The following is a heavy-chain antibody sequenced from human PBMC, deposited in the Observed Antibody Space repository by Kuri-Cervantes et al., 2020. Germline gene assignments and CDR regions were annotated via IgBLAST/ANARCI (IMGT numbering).Heavy chain of an antibody. CDR1: GFTFDDYA. J-gene: IGHJ6*02. CDR3: AKVLGPDYGMDV. V-gene: IGHV3-9*01. Sequence: GGSLRLSCAASGFTFDDYAMHWVRQAPGKGLEWVSGISWNSGSIGYADSVKGRFTISRDNAKNSLYLQMNSLRAEDTALYYCAKVLGPDYGMDVWGQGTTVTVFS. CDR2: ISWNSGSI.